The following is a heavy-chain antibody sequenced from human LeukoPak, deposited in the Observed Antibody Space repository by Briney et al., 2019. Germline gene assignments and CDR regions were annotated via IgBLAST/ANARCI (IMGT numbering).Heavy chain of an antibody. J-gene: IGHJ5*02. CDR1: GFTFSSYA. CDR3: ARDPGFGELTYNWFDP. CDR2: ISYDGSNK. V-gene: IGHV3-30-3*01. Sequence: PGGSLRLSCAASGFTFSSYAMHWVRQAPGKGLEWVAVISYDGSNKYYADSVKGRFTISRDNSKNTLYLQMNSLRAEDTAVYYCARDPGFGELTYNWFDPWGQGTQVTVSS. D-gene: IGHD3-10*01.